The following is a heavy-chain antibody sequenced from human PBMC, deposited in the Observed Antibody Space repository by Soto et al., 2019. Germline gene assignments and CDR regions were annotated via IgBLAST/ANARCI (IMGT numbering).Heavy chain of an antibody. V-gene: IGHV3-33*08. CDR2: IWYDGSNK. CDR1: AFNDSNNY. J-gene: IGHJ4*02. CDR3: ASSSSGWYFDY. Sequence: SLRLSCAAPAFNDSNNYMSRVRKAPGKGLEWVAVIWYDGSNKYYADSVKGRFTISSDNSKNTLYLQMNSLRAEDTAVYYCASSSSGWYFDYWGQGTLVTVS. D-gene: IGHD6-19*01.